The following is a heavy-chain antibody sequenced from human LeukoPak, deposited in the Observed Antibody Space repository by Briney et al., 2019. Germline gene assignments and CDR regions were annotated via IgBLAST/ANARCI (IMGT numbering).Heavy chain of an antibody. CDR2: ISDGGSTI. D-gene: IGHD3-3*01. CDR1: GFIFSNYE. J-gene: IGHJ4*02. V-gene: IGHV3-48*03. Sequence: GGSLRLPCAASGFIFSNYELNWVRQAPGKGLEWVSYISDGGSTIYYADSVKGRFTISRDNAKKSLYLQMNSLRAEDTAVYYCARADFRYYFDYWGQGTLVTVSS. CDR3: ARADFRYYFDY.